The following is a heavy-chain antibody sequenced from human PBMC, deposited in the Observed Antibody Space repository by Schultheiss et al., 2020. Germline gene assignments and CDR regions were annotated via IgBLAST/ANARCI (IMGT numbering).Heavy chain of an antibody. D-gene: IGHD1-26*01. CDR3: ARGGWVRSYAFDI. CDR1: GASVSSGSYF. Sequence: SKTLSLTCSVSGASVSSGSYFWSWIRQPAGKGLEWIGRIYTSGSTNYNPSLKSRVTMSVDTSKNQFSLKLSSVTAADTAVYYCARGGWVRSYAFDIWGQGTMVTVSS. CDR2: IYTSGST. J-gene: IGHJ3*02. V-gene: IGHV4-61*02.